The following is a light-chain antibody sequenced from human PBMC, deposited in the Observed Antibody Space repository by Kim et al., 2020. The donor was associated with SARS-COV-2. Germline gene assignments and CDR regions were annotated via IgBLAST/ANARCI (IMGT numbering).Light chain of an antibody. Sequence: SPGEKATLSCRASRGVTSNYLAWYQQKPGQAPRLLIYIASSRATGIPDRFSGSGSWTEFTLTISRLEPEDFAVYYCHQYGSPPSTFGQGTRLEIK. V-gene: IGKV3-20*01. CDR3: HQYGSPPST. CDR2: IAS. J-gene: IGKJ5*01. CDR1: RGVTSNY.